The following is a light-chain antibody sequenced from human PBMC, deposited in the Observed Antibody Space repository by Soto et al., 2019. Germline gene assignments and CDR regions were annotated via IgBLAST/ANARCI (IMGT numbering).Light chain of an antibody. CDR3: QQYNTYSWT. J-gene: IGKJ1*01. Sequence: DIQMTQSPSTLSASVGDRVTITCRASQSISRSLAWYQQKPGKAPSLLIYDASTLESGVPSRFSGSGSGTEFTLTISSLQPDDFATYYCQQYNTYSWTFGQGTKVDI. V-gene: IGKV1-5*01. CDR2: DAS. CDR1: QSISRS.